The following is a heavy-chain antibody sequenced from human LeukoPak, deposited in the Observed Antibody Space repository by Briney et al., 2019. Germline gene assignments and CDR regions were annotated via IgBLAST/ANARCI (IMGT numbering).Heavy chain of an antibody. CDR2: ISGTGGAT. J-gene: IGHJ5*01. CDR1: GFSFCNYA. CDR3: VKDPRDTYGTNWFVS. D-gene: IGHD2-21*01. Sequence: PGGSLRLSCVASGFSFCNYATSWVRQAPGKGLQWVSQISGTGGATWYAGFARDRFTISRDNSKKTLYLQMSGLRVEDTAMYYCVKDPRDTYGTNWFVSWGQGTLLIVSS. V-gene: IGHV3-23*01.